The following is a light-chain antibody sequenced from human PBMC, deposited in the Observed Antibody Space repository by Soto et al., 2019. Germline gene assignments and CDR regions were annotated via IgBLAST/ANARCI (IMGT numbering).Light chain of an antibody. CDR2: SNN. J-gene: IGLJ1*01. CDR1: SSNIGSNT. CDR3: SAWDDGLNGYV. Sequence: QSVLTQPPSASGTPGQRVTISCSGSSSNIGSNTVNWYQQLPGTAPKLLLYSNNPRPSGVPDRFSGSKSGTSASLAISGLQSEDEADYYCSAWDDGLNGYVFGTGTKLTVL. V-gene: IGLV1-44*01.